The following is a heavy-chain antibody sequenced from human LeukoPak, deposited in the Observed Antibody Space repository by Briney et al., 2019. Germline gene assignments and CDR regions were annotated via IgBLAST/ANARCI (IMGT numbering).Heavy chain of an antibody. D-gene: IGHD2-15*01. CDR2: ISAYNGNT. CDR1: GYTFTSYG. CDR3: AREGGCSGGSCSSYYYYMDV. Sequence: ASVKVSCKASGYTFTSYGISWVRQAPGQGLEWMGWISAYNGNTNYAQKFQGRVTITADESTSTAYMELSSLRSEDTAVYYCAREGGCSGGSCSSYYYYMDVWGKGTTVTVSS. V-gene: IGHV1-18*01. J-gene: IGHJ6*03.